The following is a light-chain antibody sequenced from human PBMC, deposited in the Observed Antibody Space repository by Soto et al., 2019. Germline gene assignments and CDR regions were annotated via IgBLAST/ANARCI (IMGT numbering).Light chain of an antibody. CDR3: QQRSNWPRTT. Sequence: EIVLTQSPGTLSLSPGERATLSCRASQSVSNNYLAWYQQKPGQAPRLLIYGASNRATGIPDRFSGSGSATDFTLTISSLEPDDFAVYYCQQRSNWPRTTFGQGTRLEIK. V-gene: IGKV3D-20*02. J-gene: IGKJ5*01. CDR2: GAS. CDR1: QSVSNNY.